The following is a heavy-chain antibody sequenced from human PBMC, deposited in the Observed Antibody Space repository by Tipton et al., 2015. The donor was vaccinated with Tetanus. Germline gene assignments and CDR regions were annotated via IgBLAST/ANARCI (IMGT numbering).Heavy chain of an antibody. CDR2: ISDSGRT. V-gene: IGHV4-61*08. CDR1: GSSIRSGDYQ. D-gene: IGHD3-3*01. J-gene: IGHJ4*02. Sequence: TLSLTCTVSGSSIRSGDYQWNWIRQPPGKGLGWLAYISDSGRTTANYSLKSRITISRDTAKNQFSLRLTSVTAADTAVYYCARANYEFPNKGPFDSWGQGTLVIVSS. CDR3: ARANYEFPNKGPFDS.